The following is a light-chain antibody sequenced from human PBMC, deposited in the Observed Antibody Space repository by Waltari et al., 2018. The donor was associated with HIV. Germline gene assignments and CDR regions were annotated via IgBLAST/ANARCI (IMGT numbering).Light chain of an antibody. V-gene: IGLV2-23*02. CDR2: EVT. Sequence: QSVLTQPASMSESPGQSITISCTGTTNDVGTYNLVSWYQQHPDKAPIIIIYEVTKRPSGVSNRFSGSKSGNTSSLTISDLQPEDEADYYCCSYTPSNIWLFGGGTRLTVL. CDR3: CSYTPSNIWL. J-gene: IGLJ3*02. CDR1: TNDVGTYNL.